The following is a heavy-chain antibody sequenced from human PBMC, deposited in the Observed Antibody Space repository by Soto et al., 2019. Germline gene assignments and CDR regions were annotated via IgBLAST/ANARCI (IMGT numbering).Heavy chain of an antibody. CDR2: ISAGDTT. CDR3: AKMREEYYYYGLDV. Sequence: EVQLLESGGGLVQPGGSLRLSCAASGFTFSSYGMDWVRQASGKGLEWVSGISAGDTTYYADSVKGRFTVSRDNPTNTLYLQMNSLRAEDTAVYYCAKMREEYYYYGLDVWGQGTTVTVSS. V-gene: IGHV3-23*01. CDR1: GFTFSSYG. J-gene: IGHJ6*02.